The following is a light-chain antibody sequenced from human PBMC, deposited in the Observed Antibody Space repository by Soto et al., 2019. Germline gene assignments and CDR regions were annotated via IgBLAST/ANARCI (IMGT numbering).Light chain of an antibody. CDR2: DVS. J-gene: IGLJ1*01. CDR3: GSYTTSSNYV. CDR1: ISDVGRYNY. Sequence: QSVLTQPASVSGSPGQSITISCTGTISDVGRYNYVSWYQQYPGKAPKLMIYDVSTRPSGVSDRFSGSKSGNTASLTISGLRAEDEADYYCGSYTTSSNYVFGTGTKLTVL. V-gene: IGLV2-14*03.